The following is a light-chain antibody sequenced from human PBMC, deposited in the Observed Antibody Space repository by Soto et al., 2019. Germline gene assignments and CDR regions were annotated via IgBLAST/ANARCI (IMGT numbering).Light chain of an antibody. CDR1: SSNIGGNS. Sequence: QSVMTQPPSVSAAPGQKVTISCSGSSSNIGGNSVSWYQQLPGTAPKLLIYDDNKRPSGIPDRFSGSKSGTSATLGINGFQTGDEADYYCGSWDSSLSAYVFGTVTKLTVL. J-gene: IGLJ1*01. V-gene: IGLV1-51*01. CDR2: DDN. CDR3: GSWDSSLSAYV.